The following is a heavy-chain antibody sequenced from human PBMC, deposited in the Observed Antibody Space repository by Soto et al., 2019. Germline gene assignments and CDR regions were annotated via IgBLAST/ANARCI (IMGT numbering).Heavy chain of an antibody. D-gene: IGHD2-15*01. CDR2: IIPIFGTA. Sequence: QVQLVQSGAEVKKPGSSVKVSCKASGGTFSSYAISWVRQAPGQGLEWMGGIIPIFGTANYAQKFQGRVTITADESTSTAYMELSSLSSEDTAVYYCARDKGSLVVVVAAPSYYYGMDVWGQGTTVTVSS. CDR3: ARDKGSLVVVVAAPSYYYGMDV. V-gene: IGHV1-69*01. J-gene: IGHJ6*02. CDR1: GGTFSSYA.